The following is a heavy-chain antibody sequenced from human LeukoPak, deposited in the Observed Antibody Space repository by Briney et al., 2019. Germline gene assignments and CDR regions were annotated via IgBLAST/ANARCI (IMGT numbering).Heavy chain of an antibody. D-gene: IGHD2-2*01. V-gene: IGHV3-74*01. Sequence: QPGGSLRLSCAASGFTFSSYWMHWVRQAPGKGLVWVSRINTDGSSTSYADSVKGRFTISRDNAKNTLYLQMNSLRAEDTAVYYCARVGVGVTMSSTPTLWYWGQGTLVTVSS. J-gene: IGHJ4*02. CDR3: ARVGVGVTMSSTPTLWY. CDR1: GFTFSSYW. CDR2: INTDGSST.